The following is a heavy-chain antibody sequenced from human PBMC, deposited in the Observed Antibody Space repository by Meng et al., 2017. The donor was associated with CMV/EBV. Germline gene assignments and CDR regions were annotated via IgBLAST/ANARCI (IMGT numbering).Heavy chain of an antibody. CDR3: ARGGIAARRGMDV. CDR2: INWNGGST. Sequence: LSLTCAASGFTFDDYGMSWVRQAPGKGLEWVSGINWNGGSTGYADSVKGRFTISRDNAKNSLYLQMNSLRAEDTALYYCARGGIAARRGMDVWGQGTTVTVSS. V-gene: IGHV3-20*04. D-gene: IGHD6-6*01. J-gene: IGHJ6*02. CDR1: GFTFDDYG.